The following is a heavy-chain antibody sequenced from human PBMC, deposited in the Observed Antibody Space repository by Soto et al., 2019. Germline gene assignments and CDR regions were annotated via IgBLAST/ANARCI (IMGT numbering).Heavy chain of an antibody. V-gene: IGHV3-48*03. D-gene: IGHD3-10*01. J-gene: IGHJ6*02. CDR2: ISSSGSTI. Sequence: EVKLVESGGGLVQPGGSLRLSCAASGFTFSSYEMNWVRQTPGKGLEWVSYISSSGSTIYYADSVKGRFTISRDNAKNSLYLQMNSLRAEDTAVYYCARQPPQRITMVRGVTYYYYYGMDVWGQGTTVTVSS. CDR1: GFTFSSYE. CDR3: ARQPPQRITMVRGVTYYYYYGMDV.